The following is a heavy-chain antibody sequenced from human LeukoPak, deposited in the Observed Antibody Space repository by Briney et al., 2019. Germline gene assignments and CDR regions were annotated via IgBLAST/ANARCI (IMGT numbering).Heavy chain of an antibody. CDR1: GYSFTNYW. CDR3: ARLPGYCTGGSCYFDY. D-gene: IGHD2-15*01. J-gene: IGHJ4*02. CDR2: IYPGDCDT. Sequence: GESLKISCKGSGYSFTNYWIGWVRQMPWKGLEWMGIIYPGDCDTRYSPSFQGQVTFSADKSISTTYLQWSSMKASDTAMYYCARLPGYCTGGSCYFDYWGQGTLVTVSS. V-gene: IGHV5-51*01.